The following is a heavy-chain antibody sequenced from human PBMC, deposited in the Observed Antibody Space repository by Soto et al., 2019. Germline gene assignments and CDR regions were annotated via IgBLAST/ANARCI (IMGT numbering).Heavy chain of an antibody. D-gene: IGHD3-16*02. CDR2: IWYDGSNK. CDR1: GFTFSSYG. J-gene: IGHJ4*02. CDR3: AREESIGLSFDY. Sequence: GGSLRLSCAASGFTFSSYGMHWVRQAPGKGLEWVAVIWYDGSNKYYADSVKGRFTISRDNSKNTLYLQMNSLRAEDTAVYYCAREESIGLSFDYWGQGTLVTVSS. V-gene: IGHV3-33*01.